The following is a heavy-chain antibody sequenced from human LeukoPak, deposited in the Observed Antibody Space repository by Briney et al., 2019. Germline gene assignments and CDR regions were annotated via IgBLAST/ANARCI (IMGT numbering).Heavy chain of an antibody. J-gene: IGHJ6*03. CDR2: IYYSGST. D-gene: IGHD6-6*01. CDR3: ARGEVGYSSSGYYYYMDV. Sequence: SSETLSLTCTVSGGSISSYYWSWIRQPPGKGLEWIGYIYYSGSTNYNPSLKSRVTISVDTSKNQFSLKLSSVTAADTAVYYCARGEVGYSSSGYYYYMDVWGKGTTVTVSS. V-gene: IGHV4-59*01. CDR1: GGSISSYY.